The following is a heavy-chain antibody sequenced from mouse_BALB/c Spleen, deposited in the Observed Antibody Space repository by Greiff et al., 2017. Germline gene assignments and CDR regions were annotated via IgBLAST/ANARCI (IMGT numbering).Heavy chain of an antibody. CDR2: ISYDGSN. J-gene: IGHJ4*01. CDR1: GYSITSGYY. CDR3: AKDRYYYGHYAMDY. Sequence: EVKLVESGPGLVKPSQSLSLTCSVTGYSITSGYYWYWIRQFPGNKLEWMGYISYDGSNNYNPSLKNRIAITRDTSKNQFFLKLNSVTTEDTATYYGAKDRYYYGHYAMDYWGQGTSVTVSS. D-gene: IGHD1-1*01. V-gene: IGHV3-6*02.